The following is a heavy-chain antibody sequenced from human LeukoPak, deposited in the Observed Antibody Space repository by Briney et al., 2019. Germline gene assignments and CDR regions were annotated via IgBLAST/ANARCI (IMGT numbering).Heavy chain of an antibody. V-gene: IGHV4-39*01. CDR1: GGSISSSSYY. CDR2: IYYSGST. CDR3: ARRRRGDYCSSTSCYLDY. Sequence: SETLSLTCTVSGGSISSSSYYWGWIRQPPGKGLEWIGSIYYSGSTNYNPSLKSRVTISVDTSKNQFSLKLSSVTAADTAVYYCARRRRGDYCSSTSCYLDYWGQGTLVTVSS. J-gene: IGHJ4*02. D-gene: IGHD2-2*01.